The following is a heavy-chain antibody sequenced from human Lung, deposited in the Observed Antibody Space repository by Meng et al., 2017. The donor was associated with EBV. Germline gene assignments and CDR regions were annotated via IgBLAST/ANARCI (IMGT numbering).Heavy chain of an antibody. CDR2: IHYSGIT. Sequence: QRQLQQGAAGLLTPSEPLSLCCGVAGCSFSSSYWSCSRQPAGKGLEWIGKIHYSGITNYHPSLKSRVTISVDTSKNQFSLILYSVTAADTAVYYCARGGTSSAPFDYWGQETLVTVSS. J-gene: IGHJ4*02. V-gene: IGHV4-34*01. CDR1: GCSFSSSY. D-gene: IGHD2-2*01. CDR3: ARGGTSSAPFDY.